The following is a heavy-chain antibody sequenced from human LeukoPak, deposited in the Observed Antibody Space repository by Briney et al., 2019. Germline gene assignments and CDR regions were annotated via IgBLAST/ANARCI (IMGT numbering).Heavy chain of an antibody. CDR1: GGSFSTYY. J-gene: IGHJ4*02. V-gene: IGHV4-4*07. CDR3: ARDCVGGSCFDY. Sequence: PSETLSLTCAVYGGSFSTYYWSWIRQPAGKGLEWIGHASGSTNYNPSLKSRVTMSVDTSKNQFYLQLSSVTAADTAVYYCARDCVGGSCFDYWGQGTLVTVSS. D-gene: IGHD2-15*01. CDR2: ASGST.